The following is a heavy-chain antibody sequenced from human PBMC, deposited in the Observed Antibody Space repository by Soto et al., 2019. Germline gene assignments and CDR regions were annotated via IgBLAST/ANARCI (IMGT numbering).Heavy chain of an antibody. J-gene: IGHJ3*02. Sequence: PSDTLSLTCTVFGGSISSYYWSWIRQPPGKGLEWIGYIYYSGSTNYNPSLKSRVTISVDTSKNQFSLKLSSVTAADTDAYYCARVWGGAFDIWGEGTMVTVSS. CDR3: ARVWGGAFDI. CDR1: GGSISSYY. V-gene: IGHV4-59*01. D-gene: IGHD3-10*01. CDR2: IYYSGST.